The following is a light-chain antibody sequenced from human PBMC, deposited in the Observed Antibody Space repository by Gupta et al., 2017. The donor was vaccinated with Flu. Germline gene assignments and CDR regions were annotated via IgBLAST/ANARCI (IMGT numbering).Light chain of an antibody. J-gene: IGKJ3*01. V-gene: IGKV3-11*01. CDR3: QQRSNWPRP. Sequence: PGGRTTLSCRARQKVSNYLAWYQPQHGQAPRLLTFHASNSTTGIPARCRGSGYGSDFTLTISSLEPEDFAVYYSQQRSNWPRPFGPGTNV. CDR1: QKVSNY. CDR2: HAS.